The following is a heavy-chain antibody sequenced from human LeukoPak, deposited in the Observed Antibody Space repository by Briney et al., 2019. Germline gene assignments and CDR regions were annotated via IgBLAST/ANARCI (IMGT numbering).Heavy chain of an antibody. CDR1: GGSISSYY. D-gene: IGHD5-18*01. CDR3: ARLRVRGYGYGPWEGPTWLDY. CDR2: FYYSGST. Sequence: PSETLSLTCTVSGGSISSYYWGWIRQPPGKGLEWIGSFYYSGSTYYNPSLKSRVTIATDTSKNRFSLKLTSVTAADTAIYYCARLRVRGYGYGPWEGPTWLDYWGQGSLVTVSS. J-gene: IGHJ4*02. V-gene: IGHV4-39*07.